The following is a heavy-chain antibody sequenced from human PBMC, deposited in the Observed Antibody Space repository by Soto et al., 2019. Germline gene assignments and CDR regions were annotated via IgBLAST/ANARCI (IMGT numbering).Heavy chain of an antibody. J-gene: IGHJ4*02. CDR2: ITSDSSDI. CDR3: ATTYCSGGYCFSSEY. CDR1: GITFRSYS. V-gene: IGHV3-21*01. Sequence: GGSLRLSCAASGITFRSYSMSWVRQAPGKGLEWVASITSDSSDIYYEDSVKGRFTISRDNGDNSLYLQMTSLGAEDTGVYYCATTYCSGGYCFSSEYWGQGVLVTVSS. D-gene: IGHD2-15*01.